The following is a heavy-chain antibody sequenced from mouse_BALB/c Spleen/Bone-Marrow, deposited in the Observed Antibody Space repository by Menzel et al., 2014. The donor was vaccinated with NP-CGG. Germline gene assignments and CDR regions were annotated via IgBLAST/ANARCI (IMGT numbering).Heavy chain of an antibody. D-gene: IGHD2-3*01. V-gene: IGHV1-69*02. CDR1: GYTFTSYW. Sequence: VQLQQSGAELVRPGASVKLSCKTSGYTFTSYWINWVKQRPGQGLEWIGNIYPSDNYTNYNQKFKDEATLTVDMSSTTAYMQLSSPTSEDSAVYYCTRTYEYFDYWGQGTTLTVSS. J-gene: IGHJ2*01. CDR2: IYPSDNYT. CDR3: TRTYEYFDY.